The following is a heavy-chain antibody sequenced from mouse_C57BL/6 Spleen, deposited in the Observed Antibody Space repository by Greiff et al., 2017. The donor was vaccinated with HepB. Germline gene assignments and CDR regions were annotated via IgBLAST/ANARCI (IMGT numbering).Heavy chain of an antibody. CDR2: IYPGSGST. D-gene: IGHD2-10*01. J-gene: IGHJ4*01. CDR3: ARAGAYYGNYDAMDY. CDR1: GYTFTSYW. Sequence: QVQLQQPGAELVKPGASVKMSCKASGYTFTSYWITWVKQRPGQGLEWIGDIYPGSGSTNYNEKFKSKATLTVDTSSSTAYMQLSSLTSEDSAVYYWARAGAYYGNYDAMDYWGQGTSVTVSS. V-gene: IGHV1-55*01.